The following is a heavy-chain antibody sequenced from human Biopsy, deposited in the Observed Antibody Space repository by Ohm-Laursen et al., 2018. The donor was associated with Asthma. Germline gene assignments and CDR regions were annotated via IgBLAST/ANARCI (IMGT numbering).Heavy chain of an antibody. Sequence: SLRLSCAASGITFSTYGMHWVRQAPGKGLEWVSFIWYDGRKKTYADSVKGRFTISRDNSKNTLYLQMNSLRAVDTAVYYCARKIAARGGMGVWGQGTTVTVSS. CDR1: GITFSTYG. J-gene: IGHJ6*02. CDR3: ARKIAARGGMGV. CDR2: IWYDGRKK. D-gene: IGHD6-6*01. V-gene: IGHV3-33*01.